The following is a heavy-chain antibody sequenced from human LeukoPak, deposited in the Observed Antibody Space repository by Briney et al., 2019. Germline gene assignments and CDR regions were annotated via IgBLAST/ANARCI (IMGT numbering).Heavy chain of an antibody. J-gene: IGHJ4*02. CDR2: IYTSGST. D-gene: IGHD3-10*01. V-gene: IGHV4-4*08. Sequence: PSETLYVTCTAPGGSISSDYWSLIRQPPGKGLQWIGYIYTSGSTNYNPSLKSRVTMSVDTSKNQFSLKLSSVTAADTAVYYCARGGYYYGSGSYYTFDYWGQGTLVTVSS. CDR1: GGSISSDY. CDR3: ARGGYYYGSGSYYTFDY.